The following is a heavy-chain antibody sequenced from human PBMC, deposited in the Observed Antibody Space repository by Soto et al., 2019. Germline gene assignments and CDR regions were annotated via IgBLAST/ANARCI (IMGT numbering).Heavy chain of an antibody. CDR3: ARAKGVQDYYDSSGYYPLTNYYYYGMDV. CDR1: GGSISSGDYY. D-gene: IGHD3-22*01. Sequence: PSETLSLTCTVSGGSISSGDYYWSWIRQPPGKGLEWIGYIYYSGSTYYNPSLKSRVTISVDTSKNQFSLKLSSVTAADTAVYYCARAKGVQDYYDSSGYYPLTNYYYYGMDVWGQGTTVTVSS. J-gene: IGHJ6*02. CDR2: IYYSGST. V-gene: IGHV4-30-4*01.